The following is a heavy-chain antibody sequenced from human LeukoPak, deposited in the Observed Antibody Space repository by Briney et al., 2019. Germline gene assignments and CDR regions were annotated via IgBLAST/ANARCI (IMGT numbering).Heavy chain of an antibody. Sequence: ASVKVSCKASGGTFSSYAISWLRHAPGEGLEWMGGIIPIVVTANYAQKFQGRVTITTDESTSAAYIELSSLRSEDTAVYYCARGGYDVSGYPGALDYWGQGTLVTVSS. CDR3: ARGGYDVSGYPGALDY. CDR1: GGTFSSYA. D-gene: IGHD3-22*01. CDR2: IIPIVVTA. J-gene: IGHJ4*02. V-gene: IGHV1-69*05.